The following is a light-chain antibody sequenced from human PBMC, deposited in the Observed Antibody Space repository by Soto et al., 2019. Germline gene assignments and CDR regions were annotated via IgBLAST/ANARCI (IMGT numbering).Light chain of an antibody. CDR2: GAS. CDR1: QSVSSN. CDR3: QQYAGSPIT. V-gene: IGKV3-15*01. Sequence: IVMTQSPATLSVSPGERATLSCRASQSVSSNLVWYQQKPGQAPRLLIYGASTRATGIPARFSGSGSGTEFTLTISSLQSEDAAVYYCQQYAGSPITFGQGTRLEIK. J-gene: IGKJ5*01.